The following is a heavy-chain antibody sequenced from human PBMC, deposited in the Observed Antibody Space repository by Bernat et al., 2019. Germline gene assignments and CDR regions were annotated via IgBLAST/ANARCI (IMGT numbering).Heavy chain of an antibody. V-gene: IGHV4-34*01. D-gene: IGHD6-19*01. CDR1: GGSFSGYY. J-gene: IGHJ5*02. CDR2: INHSGST. CDR3: ARGIAVAGTLRRFDP. Sequence: QVQLQQWGAGLLKPSETLSLTCAVYGGSFSGYYWSWIRQPPGKGLEWIGEINHSGSTNYNPSLKSRVTISVDTSKNQFSLKLSSVTAADTAVHYCARGIAVAGTLRRFDPWGQGTLVTVSS.